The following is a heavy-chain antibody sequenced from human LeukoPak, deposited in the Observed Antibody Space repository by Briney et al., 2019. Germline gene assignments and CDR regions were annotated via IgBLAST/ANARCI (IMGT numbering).Heavy chain of an antibody. Sequence: PSETLSLTCAVSGYSISSGYYWGWIRQPPGKGVEWIGSIFHSGITYYNPSLKSRLTISVDTSKNQFSLKLSSVTAADTSVYYCARRVYTSSWYFDYWGQGTLVTVSS. CDR1: GYSISSGYY. V-gene: IGHV4-38-2*01. D-gene: IGHD6-13*01. CDR2: IFHSGIT. J-gene: IGHJ4*02. CDR3: ARRVYTSSWYFDY.